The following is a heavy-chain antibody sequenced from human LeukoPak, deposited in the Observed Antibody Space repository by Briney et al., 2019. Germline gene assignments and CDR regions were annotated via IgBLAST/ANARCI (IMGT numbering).Heavy chain of an antibody. V-gene: IGHV3-30*18. Sequence: GGSLRLSCAASGFTFSSYGMHWVRQAPGKGLEWVAVISYDGSNKYYADSVKGRFTISRDNSKNTLYLQMNCLRAEDTAVYYCAKDKSYYGSGSLGYWGQGTLVTVSS. CDR1: GFTFSSYG. D-gene: IGHD3-10*01. J-gene: IGHJ4*02. CDR3: AKDKSYYGSGSLGY. CDR2: ISYDGSNK.